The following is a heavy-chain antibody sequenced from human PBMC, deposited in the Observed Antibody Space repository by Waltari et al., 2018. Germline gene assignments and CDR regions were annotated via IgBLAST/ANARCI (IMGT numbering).Heavy chain of an antibody. V-gene: IGHV4-39*07. J-gene: IGHJ5*02. CDR1: GGSISSSSYY. Sequence: QLQLQESGPGLVKPSETLSLTCTVSGGSISSSSYYWGWIRQPPGKGLEWIGSIYYSGSTYYNPARKSRVTISVDTSKNQFSLKLSSVTAADTAVYYCARDITDSSWTKYNWFDPWGQGTLVTVSS. CDR2: IYYSGST. D-gene: IGHD6-13*01. CDR3: ARDITDSSWTKYNWFDP.